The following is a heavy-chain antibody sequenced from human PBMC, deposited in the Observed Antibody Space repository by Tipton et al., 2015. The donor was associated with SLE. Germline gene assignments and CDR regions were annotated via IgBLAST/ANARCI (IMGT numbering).Heavy chain of an antibody. CDR2: IYTSGST. Sequence: TLSLTCTVSGGSISSYYWSWIRQPAGKGLEWIGRIYTSGSTNYNPSLKSRVTMSVDTSKNQFSLKLSSVTAADTAVYYCARDRDSSGSEGWFDPWGQRTLVTVSS. D-gene: IGHD6-19*01. CDR1: GGSISSYY. V-gene: IGHV4-4*07. J-gene: IGHJ5*02. CDR3: ARDRDSSGSEGWFDP.